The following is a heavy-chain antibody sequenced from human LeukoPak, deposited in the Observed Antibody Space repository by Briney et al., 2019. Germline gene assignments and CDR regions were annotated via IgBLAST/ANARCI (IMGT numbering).Heavy chain of an antibody. CDR3: ARNGDFDY. V-gene: IGHV4-30-4*01. Sequence: SQTLSLTCTVSGGSISSGDYYWSWIRQPPGKGLEWIGYIDSRGTTYYNPSLKSRVAISADTSRNQFSLKLTSVTAADTAVYYCARNGDFDYWGQGTLVTVSS. CDR1: GGSISSGDYY. CDR2: IDSRGTT. J-gene: IGHJ4*02.